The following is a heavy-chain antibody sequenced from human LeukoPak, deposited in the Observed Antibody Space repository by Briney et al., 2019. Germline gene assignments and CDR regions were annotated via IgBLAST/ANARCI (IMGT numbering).Heavy chain of an antibody. D-gene: IGHD1-26*01. J-gene: IGHJ4*02. CDR2: IYYSGST. V-gene: IGHV4-39*07. Sequence: SETLSLTCTVSGGSISSSSYYWGWLRQPPGKGLEWIGSIYYSGSTYYNPSLKSRVTISVDTSKNQFSLKLSSVTAADTAVYYCARVGATTFDYWGQGTLVTVSS. CDR1: GGSISSSSYY. CDR3: ARVGATTFDY.